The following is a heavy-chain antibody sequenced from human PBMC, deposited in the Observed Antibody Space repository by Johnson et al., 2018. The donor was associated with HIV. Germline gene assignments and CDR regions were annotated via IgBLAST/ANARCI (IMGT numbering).Heavy chain of an antibody. J-gene: IGHJ3*02. Sequence: VQLVESGGGLVQPGGSLRLSCAASGFTVSSNYMSWVRQAPGKGLEWVSVIYSGGTTYYADSVKGRFTISRDTSENTVYLQMNSLRAEDTAVFYCAREASYYGSANDAFDIWGQGTMVTVSS. CDR1: GFTVSSNY. CDR2: IYSGGTT. CDR3: AREASYYGSANDAFDI. D-gene: IGHD3-10*01. V-gene: IGHV3-66*01.